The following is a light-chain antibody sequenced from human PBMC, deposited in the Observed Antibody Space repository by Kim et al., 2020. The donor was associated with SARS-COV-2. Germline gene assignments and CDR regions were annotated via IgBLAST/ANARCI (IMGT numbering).Light chain of an antibody. CDR2: EVS. CDR3: CSYAGSSTYVV. CDR1: SIDVGSYNL. V-gene: IGLV2-23*02. J-gene: IGLJ2*01. Sequence: QSLTTACTETSIDVGSYNLVSWYQQHQGKAPNLMIYEVSKRPSGVSNRFSGSKSGNTASLTISGLQAEDEADYYCCSYAGSSTYVVFGGGTQLTVL.